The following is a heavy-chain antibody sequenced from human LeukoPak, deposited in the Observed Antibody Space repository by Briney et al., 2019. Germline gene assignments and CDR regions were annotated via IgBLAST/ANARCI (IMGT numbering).Heavy chain of an antibody. CDR2: INPNSGGT. CDR3: ASGGDPIPFDY. CDR1: GYTFTGYY. Sequence: ASVKVSCKASGYTFTGYYLHWVRQAPGQGLEWMGWINPNSGGTNYAQKVQGRVTMTGDTSISTAYMELSRLRSDDTAVYYCASGGDPIPFDYWGQGTLVTVSS. D-gene: IGHD2-21*01. V-gene: IGHV1-2*02. J-gene: IGHJ4*02.